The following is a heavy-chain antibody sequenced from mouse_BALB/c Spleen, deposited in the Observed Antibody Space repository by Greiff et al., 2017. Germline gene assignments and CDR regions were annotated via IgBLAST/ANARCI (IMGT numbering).Heavy chain of an antibody. CDR3: ARGRGPNAMDY. Sequence: QVQLQQSGAELAKPGASVKMSCKASGFTFTSYWMHWVKQSPGQGLEWIGYINPSTGNTEYNQKFKDKATLTADKSTSTAYMQLSNLTSEDSAVYYCARGRGPNAMDYWGQGTSVTVSS. V-gene: IGHV1-7*01. CDR2: INPSTGNT. J-gene: IGHJ4*01. CDR1: GFTFTSYW.